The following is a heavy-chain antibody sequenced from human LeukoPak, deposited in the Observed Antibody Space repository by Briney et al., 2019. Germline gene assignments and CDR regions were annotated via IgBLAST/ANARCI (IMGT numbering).Heavy chain of an antibody. V-gene: IGHV4-39*07. D-gene: IGHD2-2*01. CDR2: IYYSGST. CDR1: GGFISSSSYY. CDR3: ARDSPKPPAAISRWCDP. J-gene: IGHJ5*02. Sequence: SETLSLTCTVSGGFISSSSYYWGWIRQPPGKGLEWIGSIYYSGSTYYNPSLKSRVTISVDTSKNQFSLKLSSVTAADTAVYYCARDSPKPPAAISRWCDPWGQGTLVTVSS.